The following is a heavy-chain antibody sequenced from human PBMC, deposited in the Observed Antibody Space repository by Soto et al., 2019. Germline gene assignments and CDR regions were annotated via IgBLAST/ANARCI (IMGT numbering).Heavy chain of an antibody. CDR3: ARDLKRDRGWNYNWFDP. J-gene: IGHJ5*02. CDR1: GDTFSRYA. D-gene: IGHD1-7*01. V-gene: IGHV1-69*13. CDR2: IIPIFGTA. Sequence: GASVKVSCKASGDTFSRYAIRWVRQAPGQGLEWMGGIIPIFGTANYAQKFQGRVTITADESTSTAYMELSSLRSEDTAVYYCARDLKRDRGWNYNWFDPWGQGTLVTVSS.